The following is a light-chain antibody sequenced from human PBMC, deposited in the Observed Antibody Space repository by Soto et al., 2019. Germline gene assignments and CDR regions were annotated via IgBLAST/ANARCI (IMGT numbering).Light chain of an antibody. J-gene: IGLJ1*01. Sequence: QSVLTQPPSASGSPGQSVTISCTGTSSDVGGFNYVSWYQQHPGKAPKLMISEVSKRPSGVPDRFSGSKSGNTASLTVSGLQAENEADYYYCSYAGGDNYVFGTETKVTVL. V-gene: IGLV2-8*01. CDR1: SSDVGGFNY. CDR3: CSYAGGDNYV. CDR2: EVS.